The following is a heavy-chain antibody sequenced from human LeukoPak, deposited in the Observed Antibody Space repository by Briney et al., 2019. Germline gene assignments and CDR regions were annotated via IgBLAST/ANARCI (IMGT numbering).Heavy chain of an antibody. CDR2: ISGDGSVT. CDR3: ARYSSSTGGASHYLDY. V-gene: IGHV3-74*01. Sequence: GGSLRLSCTASGFTLRNYWMHWVRQVPGKRLVWVSRISGDGSVTNYADSVQGRFTISRDNAKNTLYLQIDSLRSEDTAVYYCARYSSSTGGASHYLDYWGHGTLVTVSS. CDR1: GFTLRNYW. J-gene: IGHJ4*01. D-gene: IGHD6-6*01.